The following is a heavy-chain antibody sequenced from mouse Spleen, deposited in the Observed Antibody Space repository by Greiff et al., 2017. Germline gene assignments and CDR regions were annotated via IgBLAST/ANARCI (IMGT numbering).Heavy chain of an antibody. Sequence: QVQLKQSGAELAKPGASVKLSCKASGYTFTSYWMHWVKQRPGQGLEWIGYINPSSGYTKYNQKFKDKATLTADKSSSTAYMQLSSLTYEDSAVYYCARHYYGSSYPFAYWGQGTLVTVSA. CDR2: INPSSGYT. CDR1: GYTFTSYW. V-gene: IGHV1-7*01. CDR3: ARHYYGSSYPFAY. J-gene: IGHJ3*01. D-gene: IGHD1-1*01.